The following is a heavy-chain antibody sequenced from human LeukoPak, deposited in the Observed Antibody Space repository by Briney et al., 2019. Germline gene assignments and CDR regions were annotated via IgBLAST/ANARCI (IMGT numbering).Heavy chain of an antibody. Sequence: SETLSLTCTVSGGSISSYYWSWIRQPPGKGLEWIGYIYYSGSTNYNPSLKSRVTISVDTSKNQFSLKLSSVTAADTAVYYCARGGLRTHYGSGFSTHYGMDVWGQGTTVTVSS. V-gene: IGHV4-59*01. CDR2: IYYSGST. CDR3: ARGGLRTHYGSGFSTHYGMDV. CDR1: GGSISSYY. J-gene: IGHJ6*02. D-gene: IGHD3-10*01.